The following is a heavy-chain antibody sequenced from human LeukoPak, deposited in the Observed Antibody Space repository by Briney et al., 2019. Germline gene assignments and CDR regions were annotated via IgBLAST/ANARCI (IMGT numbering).Heavy chain of an antibody. J-gene: IGHJ6*02. CDR3: ASLYYDSSGYQYYYYYGMDV. CDR2: IYYGGNT. V-gene: IGHV4-61*01. D-gene: IGHD3-22*01. CDR1: GDSVSSSNYY. Sequence: PSETLSLTCAVSGDSVSSSNYYWSWIRQPPGKGLEWIGYIYYGGNTNYNPSLQSRVTISVDTSKSQFSLKLSSVTAADTAAYYCASLYYDSSGYQYYYYYGMDVWGQGTTVTVSS.